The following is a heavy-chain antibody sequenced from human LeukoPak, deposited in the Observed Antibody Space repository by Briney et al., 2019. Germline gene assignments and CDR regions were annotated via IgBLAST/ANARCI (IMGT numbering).Heavy chain of an antibody. V-gene: IGHV4-59*11. CDR1: GGSISSHY. CDR3: ASDWGGYHYGYFDY. D-gene: IGHD5-18*01. J-gene: IGHJ4*02. CDR2: IYYTGST. Sequence: SSETLSLTCTVSGGSISSHYWTWIRQPPGKGLEWIGFIYYTGSTNYNPSLKSRVTISVDTSKDQFSLKLSSVTAADTAVDYCASDWGGYHYGYFDYWGQETLVTVSS.